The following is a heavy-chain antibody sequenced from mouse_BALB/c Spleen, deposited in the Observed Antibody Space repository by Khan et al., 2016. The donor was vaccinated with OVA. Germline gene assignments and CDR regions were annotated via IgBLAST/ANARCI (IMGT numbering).Heavy chain of an antibody. V-gene: IGHV4-1*02. Sequence: EVQLQESGGGLVQPGGSLKLSCAASGFDFSRYWMTWVRQAPGKGLEWIGEINPASSTINYTPSLKNTFIISRDNAKNTLFLQISKVRSEDTALYYCARPTKEDDFDYWGQGITLTVSS. CDR1: GFDFSRYW. CDR3: ARPTKEDDFDY. CDR2: INPASSTI. J-gene: IGHJ2*01.